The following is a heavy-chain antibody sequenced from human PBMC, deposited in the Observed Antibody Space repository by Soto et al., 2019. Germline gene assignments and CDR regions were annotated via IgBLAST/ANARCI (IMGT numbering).Heavy chain of an antibody. CDR2: INAGNGNT. D-gene: IGHD6-19*01. V-gene: IGHV1-3*01. J-gene: IGHJ3*02. Sequence: QVQLVQSGAEVKKPGASEKVSCKASGYTFTSYAMHWVRQAPGQRLEWMGWINAGNGNTKYSQKFQGRVTITRDTSASTAYMELSSLRSEDTAVYYCAVPYSSGWSDLGAFDIWGQGTMVTVSS. CDR3: AVPYSSGWSDLGAFDI. CDR1: GYTFTSYA.